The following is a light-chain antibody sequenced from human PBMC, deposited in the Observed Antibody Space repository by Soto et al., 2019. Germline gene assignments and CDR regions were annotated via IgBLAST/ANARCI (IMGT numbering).Light chain of an antibody. V-gene: IGLV2-14*01. Sequence: QSVLTQPASVSGSPGQSITISCTGTSSDVGAYNYVSWYQQHPGKAPKVMIYEVSNRPSGVSNRFSGSKSGNTASLTISGLQPEDEADYYCSSSTTSSTLIFGGGTKVTVL. CDR2: EVS. CDR1: SSDVGAYNY. CDR3: SSSTTSSTLI. J-gene: IGLJ2*01.